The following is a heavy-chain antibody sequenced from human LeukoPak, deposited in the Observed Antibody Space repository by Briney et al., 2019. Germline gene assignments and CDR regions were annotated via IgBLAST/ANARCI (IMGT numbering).Heavy chain of an antibody. CDR2: IIPIFGTA. V-gene: IGHV1-69*05. CDR1: GGTFSSYA. CDR3: ARDRYYDSSGYFVFDY. Sequence: GSSVKVSCKASGGTFSSYAISWVRHAPGQGLEWMGRIIPIFGTANYAQKFQGRVTITTDESTSTAYMELSSLRSEDTAVYYCARDRYYDSSGYFVFDYWGQGTLVTVSS. J-gene: IGHJ4*02. D-gene: IGHD3-22*01.